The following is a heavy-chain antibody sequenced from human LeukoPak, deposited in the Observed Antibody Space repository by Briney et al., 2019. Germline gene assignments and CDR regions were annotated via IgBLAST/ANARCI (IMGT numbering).Heavy chain of an antibody. CDR3: AREDYYYDSSGYLNDPYYYMDV. J-gene: IGHJ6*03. Sequence: SETLSLTCTVSGGSISSYYWSWIRQPAGKGLEWIGRIYTSGSTNYNPSLKSRVTMSVDTSKNQFSPKLSSVTAADTAVYYCAREDYYYDSSGYLNDPYYYMDVWGKGTTVTVSS. CDR1: GGSISSYY. D-gene: IGHD3-22*01. V-gene: IGHV4-4*07. CDR2: IYTSGST.